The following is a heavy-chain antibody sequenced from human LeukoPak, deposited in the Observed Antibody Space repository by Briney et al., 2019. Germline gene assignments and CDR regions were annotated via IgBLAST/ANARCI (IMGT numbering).Heavy chain of an antibody. CDR1: GFTFSTYG. Sequence: PGGSLRLSCAASGFTFSTYGMHWVRQAPGKGLEWVAFIRYDGSNKDYADSVKGRFTISRDNSKNTLYLQMNSLRVEDTAVYYCAKDHEDDILAYYFDYWGQGTLVTASS. CDR2: IRYDGSNK. J-gene: IGHJ4*02. CDR3: AKDHEDDILAYYFDY. D-gene: IGHD3-9*01. V-gene: IGHV3-30*02.